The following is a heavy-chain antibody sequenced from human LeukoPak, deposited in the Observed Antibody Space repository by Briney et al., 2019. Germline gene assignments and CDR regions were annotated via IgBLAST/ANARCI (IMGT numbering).Heavy chain of an antibody. CDR2: INPNSGGT. CDR3: ARDVSREYSYGPESHAYYFDY. Sequence: ASVKVSCKASGYTFTGYYMHWVRQAPGQGLEWMGWINPNSGGTNYAQKFQGRVTITRDTSISTAYMELSRLRSDDTAVYYCARDVSREYSYGPESHAYYFDYWGQGTLVTVSS. CDR1: GYTFTGYY. D-gene: IGHD5-18*01. J-gene: IGHJ4*02. V-gene: IGHV1-2*02.